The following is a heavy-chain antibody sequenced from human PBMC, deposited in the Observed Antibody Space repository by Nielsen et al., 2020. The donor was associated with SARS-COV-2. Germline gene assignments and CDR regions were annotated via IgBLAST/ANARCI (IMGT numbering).Heavy chain of an antibody. CDR1: GYTLTSYA. Sequence: ASVKVSCKASGYTLTSYAMNWVRQAPGRGLEWMGWINTNTGNPTYAQGFTGRFVFSLDTSVSTAYLQISSLKAEDTAVYYCARPFPFGYCSGGSCYLYYWGQGTLVTVSS. CDR2: INTNTGNP. V-gene: IGHV7-4-1*02. CDR3: ARPFPFGYCSGGSCYLYY. D-gene: IGHD2-15*01. J-gene: IGHJ4*02.